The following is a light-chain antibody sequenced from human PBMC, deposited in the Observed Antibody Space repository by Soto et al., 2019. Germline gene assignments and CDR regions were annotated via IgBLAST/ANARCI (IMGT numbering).Light chain of an antibody. CDR1: QGISSY. Sequence: AIRMTQSPSSFSASTGDRVTITCRASQGISSYLAWYQQKPGKAPKLLIYAASTLQSGVPSRFSGSGSGTDFTLTISSLQSEDFANYYCQQYYSYPRTFGPGTKVDIK. CDR3: QQYYSYPRT. J-gene: IGKJ3*01. V-gene: IGKV1-8*01. CDR2: AAS.